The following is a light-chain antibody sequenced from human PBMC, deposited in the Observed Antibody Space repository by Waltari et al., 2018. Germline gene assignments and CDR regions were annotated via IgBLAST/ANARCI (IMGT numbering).Light chain of an antibody. CDR3: NQYGNSART. CDR2: AAS. CDR1: QRVANSY. J-gene: IGKJ1*01. Sequence: VLTQSPGTLSLSPGERATLSCRASQRVANSYLAWYQQRPGQAPRLLIYAASSRATGIPDRFSGSVSGTDFTLTISRLEPEDSAVYYGNQYGNSARTFGQGTKVEIK. V-gene: IGKV3-20*01.